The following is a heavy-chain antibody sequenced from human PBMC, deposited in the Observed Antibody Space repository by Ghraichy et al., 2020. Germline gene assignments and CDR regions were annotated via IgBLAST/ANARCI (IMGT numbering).Heavy chain of an antibody. CDR1: RFTFSSYA. D-gene: IGHD2-2*01. CDR3: ARYCRTTSCLTDYYGMDV. CDR2: ITGSGTNT. V-gene: IGHV3-23*01. Sequence: GSLRLSCAASRFTFSSYAMSWVRQAPGKGLEWVSAITGSGTNTYYADSVKGRFTISRDNSKNTLFLQMNSLRAEDTAVYYCARYCRTTSCLTDYYGMDVWGQGTTVTVSS. J-gene: IGHJ6*02.